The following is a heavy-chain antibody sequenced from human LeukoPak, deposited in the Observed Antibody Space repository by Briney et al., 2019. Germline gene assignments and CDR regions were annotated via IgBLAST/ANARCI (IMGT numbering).Heavy chain of an antibody. D-gene: IGHD1-1*01. Sequence: GESLRLSCAASGFTFSDYYMSWIRQAPGEGLEGVSFISSGGNTINYADSMKGRFTISRDNAKNSLYLQMNSLRAEDTAVYYCARDRTRETFDYWGRGTLVTVSS. J-gene: IGHJ4*02. CDR2: ISSGGNTI. V-gene: IGHV3-11*04. CDR1: GFTFSDYY. CDR3: ARDRTRETFDY.